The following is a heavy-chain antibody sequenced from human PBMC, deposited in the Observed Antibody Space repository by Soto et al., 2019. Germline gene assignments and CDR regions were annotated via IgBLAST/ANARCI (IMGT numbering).Heavy chain of an antibody. CDR2: IHHSGST. D-gene: IGHD6-6*01. CDR1: GDSISSDYYH. CDR3: GRQLVRSDAFDI. Sequence: SETLSLTCTVSGDSISSDYYHWTWIRQSPGKGLEWIGYIHHSGSTNYNPSLKSRVTISVDTSKNQFSLKLSSVTAADTAVYYCGRQLVRSDAFDIWGQGTMVTVSS. V-gene: IGHV4-61*01. J-gene: IGHJ3*02.